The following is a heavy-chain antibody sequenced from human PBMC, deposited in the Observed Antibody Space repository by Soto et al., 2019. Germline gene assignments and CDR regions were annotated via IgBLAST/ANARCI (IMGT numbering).Heavy chain of an antibody. CDR3: AKDISRPLDY. V-gene: IGHV3-23*01. Sequence: PGGSLILSCAASGFTFSTYAMSSVRQAPGKGLEWVSTISGSGGSTYYADFVKGRFTISRDNSRNTLYLQMNSLSAEDTAVYYCAKDISRPLDYWGQGTLLTASS. CDR1: GFTFSTYA. D-gene: IGHD3-3*02. J-gene: IGHJ4*02. CDR2: ISGSGGST.